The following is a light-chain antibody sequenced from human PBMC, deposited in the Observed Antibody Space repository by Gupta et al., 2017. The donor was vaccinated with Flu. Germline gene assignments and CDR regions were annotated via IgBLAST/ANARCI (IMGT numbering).Light chain of an antibody. J-gene: IGLJ3*02. V-gene: IGLV4-69*01. CDR2: RNSDGSH. CDR1: RGHSSYA. Sequence: LVLPQSPSASASLGASVPLTCTLSRGHSSYALAWHQQQPEKGPPDVMKRNSDGSHSKGDGIPDRFSGASSAAERYLTISSRQSEEEADDYCQTGGTGPGVFGGGTKLTVL. CDR3: QTGGTGPGV.